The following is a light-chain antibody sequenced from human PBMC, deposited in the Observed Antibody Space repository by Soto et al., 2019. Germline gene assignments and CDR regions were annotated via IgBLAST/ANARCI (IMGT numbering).Light chain of an antibody. V-gene: IGKV1-8*01. CDR3: QQYYSYPPLT. Sequence: IRMTQSPSSFSASTGDRVTITCRASQDISSNLAWYQQKPGKAPNLLIYAASTLLTGVPSRFSGSGSGTDFTLTISSLQSEDVATYYCQQYYSYPPLTFGGGTKVEIK. J-gene: IGKJ4*01. CDR2: AAS. CDR1: QDISSN.